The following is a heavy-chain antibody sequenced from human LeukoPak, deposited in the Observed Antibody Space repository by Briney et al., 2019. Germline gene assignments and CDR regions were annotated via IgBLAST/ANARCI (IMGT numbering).Heavy chain of an antibody. J-gene: IGHJ4*02. CDR3: AGSKPPTAHYWD. CDR2: INHSGST. V-gene: IGHV4-34*01. Sequence: KPSETLSLTCAVYGGSFSGYYWSWIRQPPGKGLEWIGEINHSGSTNYNPSLKSRVTISVDTSKNQFSLKLSSVTAADTAVYYCAGSKPPTAHYWDWGEGTLVTVSS. CDR1: GGSFSGYY. D-gene: IGHD2-8*02.